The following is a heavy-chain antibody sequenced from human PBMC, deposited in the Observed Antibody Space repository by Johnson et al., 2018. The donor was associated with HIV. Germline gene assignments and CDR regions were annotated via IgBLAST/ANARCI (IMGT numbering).Heavy chain of an antibody. CDR1: GFSFSDYY. CDR2: IRYDGSNK. CDR3: TTVAGGASDI. D-gene: IGHD3-16*01. Sequence: QVQLVESGGGLVKPGGSLRLSCAASGFSFSDYYMSCIRQAPGKGLEWVAFIRYDGSNKYYADSVKGRFTISRDNSKNTLYLQMNSLKTEDTAVYYCTTVAGGASDIWGQGTMVTVSS. V-gene: IGHV3-30*02. J-gene: IGHJ3*02.